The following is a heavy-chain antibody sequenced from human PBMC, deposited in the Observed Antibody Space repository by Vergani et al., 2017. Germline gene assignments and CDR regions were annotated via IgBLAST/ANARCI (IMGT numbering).Heavy chain of an antibody. CDR1: GASISSGGYY. V-gene: IGHV4-61*02. Sequence: QVRLQESGPGLVKASQTLSLTCTVSGASISSGGYYWNWIRQTAGKGLEWMGRLYTTGTPDYNLFLKSRVSISIDTSRNQFSLRLRSVTAADTAVYYCASKRGACRAAYCHSYDFWGPGTLVGVSS. J-gene: IGHJ4*02. CDR3: ASKRGACRAAYCHSYDF. CDR2: LYTTGTP. D-gene: IGHD2-15*01.